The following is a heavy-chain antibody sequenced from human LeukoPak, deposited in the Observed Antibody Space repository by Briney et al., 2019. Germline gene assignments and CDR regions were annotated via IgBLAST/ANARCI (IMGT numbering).Heavy chain of an antibody. CDR2: IRYDGSNK. D-gene: IGHD4-11*01. Sequence: GGSLRLSCAASGFTFSSYGMHWVRQAPGKGLEWVAFIRYDGSNKYYADSVKGRFTISRDNAKNSLYLQMNSLRAEDTAVYYCARVEYSSAPTPFDYWGQGTLVTVSS. V-gene: IGHV3-30*02. CDR1: GFTFSSYG. J-gene: IGHJ4*02. CDR3: ARVEYSSAPTPFDY.